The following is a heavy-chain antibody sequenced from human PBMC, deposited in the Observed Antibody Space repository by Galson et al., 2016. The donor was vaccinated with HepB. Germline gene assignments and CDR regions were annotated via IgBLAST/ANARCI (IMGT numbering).Heavy chain of an antibody. Sequence: SLRLSCAASEFTFSSNWMHWVRQAPGKGLMWVSRITYDASGTSYADSVKGRFTISRDNAKNTLYLQMNSLRAEDTAVYYCTRGLGYCSGGSCHSLDYWGQGVLVTVSS. V-gene: IGHV3-74*01. CDR1: EFTFSSNW. CDR2: ITYDASGT. J-gene: IGHJ4*02. D-gene: IGHD2-15*01. CDR3: TRGLGYCSGGSCHSLDY.